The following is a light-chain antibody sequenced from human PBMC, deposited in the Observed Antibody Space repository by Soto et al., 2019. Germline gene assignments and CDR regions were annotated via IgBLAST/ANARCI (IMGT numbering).Light chain of an antibody. Sequence: EFVFAQFSGTLSLSPGERATLSWRASQTVRNNYLAWYQQKPGQAPRLLIYDASSRATGIPDRFSGGGSGTDFTLTISRLEPEDFAVYYCQQFSSYPLTFGGGTKV. CDR2: DAS. V-gene: IGKV3-20*01. J-gene: IGKJ4*01. CDR3: QQFSSYPLT. CDR1: QTVRNNY.